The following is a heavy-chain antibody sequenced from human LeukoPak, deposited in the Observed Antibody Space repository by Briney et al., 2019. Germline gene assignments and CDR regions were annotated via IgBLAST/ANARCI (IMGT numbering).Heavy chain of an antibody. Sequence: SETLSLTCTVSGASIRRYHWSWIRQPPGKGLEGIGYIDNSGNTKHNPSLKSRVTISVDTSKNQFSLKLSSVTAADTAVYVCAHSTGWPGFDFWGQGALVTVSS. D-gene: IGHD2-8*02. J-gene: IGHJ4*02. V-gene: IGHV4-59*08. CDR2: IDNSGNT. CDR1: GASIRRYH. CDR3: AHSTGWPGFDF.